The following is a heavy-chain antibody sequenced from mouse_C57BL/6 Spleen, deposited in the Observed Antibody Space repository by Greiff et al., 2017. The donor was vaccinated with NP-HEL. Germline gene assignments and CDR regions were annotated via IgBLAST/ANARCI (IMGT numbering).Heavy chain of an antibody. J-gene: IGHJ3*01. Sequence: EVQRVESGGGLVKPGGSLKLSCAASGFTFSSYAMSWVRQTPEKRLEWVATISDGGSYTYYPDNVKGRFTISRDNAKNNLYLQMSHLKSEDTAMYYCAKGTWTAWFAYWGQGTLVTVSA. V-gene: IGHV5-4*01. CDR2: ISDGGSYT. CDR1: GFTFSSYA. CDR3: AKGTWTAWFAY.